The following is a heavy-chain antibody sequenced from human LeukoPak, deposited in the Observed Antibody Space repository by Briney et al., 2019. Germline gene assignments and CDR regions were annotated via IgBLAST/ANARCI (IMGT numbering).Heavy chain of an antibody. D-gene: IGHD2-2*01. CDR2: ISWNSGSI. CDR1: GFTFDDYA. V-gene: IGHV3-9*01. J-gene: IGHJ6*02. Sequence: GRSLRLSCAASGFTFDDYAMHWVRQAPGKGLEWVSGISWNSGSIGYADFVKGRFTISRDNAKNSLYLQMNSLRAEDTALYYCAKSGLSGSYYYYGMDVWGQGTTVTVSS. CDR3: AKSGLSGSYYYYGMDV.